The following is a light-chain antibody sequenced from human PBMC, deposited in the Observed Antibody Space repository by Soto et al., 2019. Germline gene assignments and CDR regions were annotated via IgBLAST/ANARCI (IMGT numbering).Light chain of an antibody. V-gene: IGKV2-28*01. Sequence: DIVMTQSPLSLPVTPGEPASISCRSSQSLLYSNGYNYLDWYLQKPGQSPQLLIYLGSNRASGVPDRFSGSGSGTEFTLRISRVEAEDVGVYYCMQPLDLPVTFGQGTRLEIK. CDR1: QSLLYSNGYNY. CDR2: LGS. CDR3: MQPLDLPVT. J-gene: IGKJ5*01.